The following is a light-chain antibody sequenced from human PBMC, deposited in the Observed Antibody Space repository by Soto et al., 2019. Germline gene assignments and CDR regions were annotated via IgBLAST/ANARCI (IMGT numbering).Light chain of an antibody. J-gene: IGLJ2*01. CDR2: DVS. CDR1: SSDVGDYNY. Sequence: QSALTQPASVSGSPGQSITISCTGTSSDVGDYNYVSWYQQHPGKAPKVMIYDVSNRPSGVSNRFSGSKSGNTASLTISGLQAEDEADYYCSSYTSSSTPHVVFGGGTKLTVL. V-gene: IGLV2-14*01. CDR3: SSYTSSSTPHVV.